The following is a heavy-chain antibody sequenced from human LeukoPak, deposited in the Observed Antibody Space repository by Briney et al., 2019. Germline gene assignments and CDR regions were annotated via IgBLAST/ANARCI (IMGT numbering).Heavy chain of an antibody. J-gene: IGHJ4*02. D-gene: IGHD3-3*01. CDR3: ARLPGEFTIYDY. Sequence: GGSLRLSCAASGFTFSPYAMHWVRQAPGQGLEWVALISYDGSTKQYADSVKGRFTISGDKSKNTLYLQMNSLRSEDTAVYYCARLPGEFTIYDYWGQGTLVTVSS. CDR2: ISYDGSTK. V-gene: IGHV3-30*03. CDR1: GFTFSPYA.